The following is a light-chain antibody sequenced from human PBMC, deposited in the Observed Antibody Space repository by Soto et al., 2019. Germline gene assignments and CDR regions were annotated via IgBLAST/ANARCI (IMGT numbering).Light chain of an antibody. Sequence: DIVMTQSPDSLAVSLGERATINCKSSQSVLSSSNNKNYLAWYQQKPGQPPKLLIYWASTRESGVPDRFSGSGSGTDFTHTISSLQAEDVAVYYCQQYYSTPLITFGQGTRLEIK. CDR3: QQYYSTPLIT. CDR2: WAS. V-gene: IGKV4-1*01. J-gene: IGKJ5*01. CDR1: QSVLSSSNNKNY.